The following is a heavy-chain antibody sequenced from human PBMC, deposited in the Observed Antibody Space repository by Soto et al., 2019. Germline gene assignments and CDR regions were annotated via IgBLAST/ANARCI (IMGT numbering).Heavy chain of an antibody. V-gene: IGHV1-8*01. Sequence: GASVMVSCKASGYTFTSYDINWVRQATGQGLEWMGWMNPNSGNTGYAQKFQGRVTMTRNTSISTAYMELSSLRSEDTAVYCCARANYDFCIVYYGYHYYYRAIPGKGTSVTVSS. D-gene: IGHD3-3*01. CDR2: MNPNSGNT. J-gene: IGHJ6*03. CDR1: GYTFTSYD. CDR3: ARANYDFCIVYYGYHYYYRAI.